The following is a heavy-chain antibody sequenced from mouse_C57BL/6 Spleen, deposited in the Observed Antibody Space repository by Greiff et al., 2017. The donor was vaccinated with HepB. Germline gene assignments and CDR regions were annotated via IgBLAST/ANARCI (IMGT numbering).Heavy chain of an antibody. V-gene: IGHV1-81*01. CDR2: IYPRSGNT. J-gene: IGHJ3*01. Sequence: VKLMESGAELARPGASVKLSCKASGYTFTSYGISWVKQRTGQGLEWIGEIYPRSGNTYYNEKFKGKATLTADKSSSTAYMELRSLTSEDSAVYFCARSYDYDGFFAYWGQGTLVTVSA. CDR1: GYTFTSYG. D-gene: IGHD2-4*01. CDR3: ARSYDYDGFFAY.